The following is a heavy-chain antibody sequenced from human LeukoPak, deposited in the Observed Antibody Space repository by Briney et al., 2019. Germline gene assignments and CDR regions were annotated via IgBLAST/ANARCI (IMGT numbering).Heavy chain of an antibody. V-gene: IGHV4-34*01. D-gene: IGHD4-17*01. CDR1: GGSFSGYY. CDR2: INHSGST. J-gene: IGHJ4*02. Sequence: SETPSLTCAVYGGSFSGYYWSWIRQPPGKGLEWIGEINHSGSTNYNPSLKSRVTISVDTSKNQFSLKLSSVTAADTAVYYCARHEHGDYARGEFDYWGQGTLVTVSS. CDR3: ARHEHGDYARGEFDY.